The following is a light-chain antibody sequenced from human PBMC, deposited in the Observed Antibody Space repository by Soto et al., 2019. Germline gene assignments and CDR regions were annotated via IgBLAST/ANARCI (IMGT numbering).Light chain of an antibody. CDR1: EIVQRN. CDR3: QHYSNWPPT. Sequence: EVVMTQSPATLSVSPGERVTLSCRASEIVQRNLAWYQQKPGQGPSLLIYYESTRATGVPDRFTGSGSGTEFTLTISSLQSEDFGVYHCQHYSNWPPTFGPGTKVEIK. V-gene: IGKV3-15*01. J-gene: IGKJ3*01. CDR2: YES.